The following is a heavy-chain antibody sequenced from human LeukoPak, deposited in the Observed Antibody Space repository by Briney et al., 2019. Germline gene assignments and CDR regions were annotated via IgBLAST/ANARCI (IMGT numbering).Heavy chain of an antibody. D-gene: IGHD6-13*01. CDR2: IWSDGSNK. J-gene: IGHJ4*02. CDR1: GLTFSSYG. CDR3: ASAAGAYDD. V-gene: IGHV3-33*01. Sequence: GGSLRLSCEASGLTFSSYGMHWVRQAPGKGLEWVAVIWSDGSNKYYADSVKGRFAISRDNSKNTVWLQMNSLRAEDAAVYYCASAAGAYDDWGQGTLVTVSS.